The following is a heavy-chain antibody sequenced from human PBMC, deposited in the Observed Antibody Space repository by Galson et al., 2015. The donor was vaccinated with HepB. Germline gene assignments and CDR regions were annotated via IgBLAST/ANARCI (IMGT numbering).Heavy chain of an antibody. CDR3: ARESRGYSNGSY. CDR2: ISSGGGYK. Sequence: SLRLSCAASGFTFSSYSMNWVRQAPGKGLEWVSSISSGGGYKYYADSVKGRFTISRDNAKNSLSLQMNSLRAEDTAVYYCARESRGYSNGSYWGQGTLVTVSS. J-gene: IGHJ4*02. D-gene: IGHD5-18*01. CDR1: GFTFSSYS. V-gene: IGHV3-21*01.